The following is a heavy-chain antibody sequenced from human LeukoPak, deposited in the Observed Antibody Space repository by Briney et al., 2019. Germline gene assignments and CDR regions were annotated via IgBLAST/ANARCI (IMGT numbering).Heavy chain of an antibody. V-gene: IGHV3-48*01. J-gene: IGHJ4*02. Sequence: GGSLRLSCAASGFTFSSYNMDWVRQAPGKGLEWVSYISASSSTIYYADSVKGRFTISRGNAKNSLYLQMNSLRAEDTAVFYCARGPYYSGSGTITPFDYWGQGTLVTVSS. CDR2: ISASSSTI. CDR1: GFTFSSYN. D-gene: IGHD3-10*01. CDR3: ARGPYYSGSGTITPFDY.